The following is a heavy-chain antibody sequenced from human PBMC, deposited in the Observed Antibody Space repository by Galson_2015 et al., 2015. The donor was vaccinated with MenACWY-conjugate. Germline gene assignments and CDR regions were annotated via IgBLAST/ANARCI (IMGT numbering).Heavy chain of an antibody. CDR2: ISPGDSNT. D-gene: IGHD1-26*01. J-gene: IGHJ6*02. CDR1: GYSFTTYW. Sequence: QSGAEVKKPGGSLKISCKTTGYSFTTYWIAWVRQMPGTGLEWMGLISPGDSNTRYSPSFQGQVTISADKSISTAYLQWSSLKASDTAMYYCARHPPGGRGMDVWGQGTTVTVSS. CDR3: ARHPPGGRGMDV. V-gene: IGHV5-51*01.